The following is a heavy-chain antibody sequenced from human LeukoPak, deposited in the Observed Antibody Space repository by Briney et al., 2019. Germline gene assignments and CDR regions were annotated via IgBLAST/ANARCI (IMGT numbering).Heavy chain of an antibody. Sequence: GGSLRLSCAASGFTFSSYGMHWVRQAPGKGLEWVAFIRYDGSNKYYADSVKGRFTISRDNSKNTLYLHMSSLRKEDTAVYYCCELGEVRVTDLDWGQGTLVTVSS. J-gene: IGHJ4*02. CDR1: GFTFSSYG. CDR3: CELGEVRVTDLD. V-gene: IGHV3-30*02. D-gene: IGHD3-3*01. CDR2: IRYDGSNK.